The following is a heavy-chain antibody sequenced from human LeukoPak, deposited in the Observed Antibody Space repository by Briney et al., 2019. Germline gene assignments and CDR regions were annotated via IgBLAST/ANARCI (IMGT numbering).Heavy chain of an antibody. V-gene: IGHV4-59*01. CDR2: IYYSGST. CDR3: AREGDGYSYPY. Sequence: SETLSLTCTGSGGSISQYYWSWIRQPPGKGLEWIGFIYYSGSTKSNPSLKSRVTISIDTSQNQFSLRLTSLTAADTAVYFCAREGDGYSYPYWGRGTLVTVSS. J-gene: IGHJ4*02. D-gene: IGHD5-24*01. CDR1: GGSISQYY.